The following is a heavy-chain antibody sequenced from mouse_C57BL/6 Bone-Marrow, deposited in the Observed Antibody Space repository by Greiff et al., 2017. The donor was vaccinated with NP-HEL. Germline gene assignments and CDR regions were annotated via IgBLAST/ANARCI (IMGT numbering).Heavy chain of an antibody. J-gene: IGHJ4*01. Sequence: QVQLQQPGAELVRPGTSVKLSCKASGYTFTSYWMHWVKQRPGQGLEWIGVIDPSASYTNYNQKFKGKATLTVDTSSSTAYMQLSSLTSEDSAVYYCARRGSPYYYDYDVGAMDYWGQGTSVTVSS. V-gene: IGHV1-59*01. CDR1: GYTFTSYW. CDR3: ARRGSPYYYDYDVGAMDY. D-gene: IGHD2-4*01. CDR2: IDPSASYT.